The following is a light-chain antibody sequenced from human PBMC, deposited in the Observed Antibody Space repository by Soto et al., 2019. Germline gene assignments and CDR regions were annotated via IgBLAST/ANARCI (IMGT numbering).Light chain of an antibody. J-gene: IGKJ2*01. CDR3: QQYGSSPET. Sequence: EIVMTQSPATLSVSPGERATLLCRASQSVSSKLAWYQQKPGQAPRLLIYGASTRATGVPARFSGSGSGTEFTLTISRLEPEDFAVYYCQQYGSSPETFGQGTKVDIK. V-gene: IGKV3-15*01. CDR1: QSVSSK. CDR2: GAS.